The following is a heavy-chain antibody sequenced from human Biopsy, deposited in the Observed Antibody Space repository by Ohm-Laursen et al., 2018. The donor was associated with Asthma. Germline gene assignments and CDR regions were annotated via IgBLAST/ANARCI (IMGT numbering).Heavy chain of an antibody. D-gene: IGHD3-22*01. Sequence: SQTLSLTCTGSGDSITSGGCCWNWIRQHPGKGLEWIGYIHHSGTSDFNPSLKSRVSFSRDTSKNQFSLRLSSVTAADTAMYYCARIPRRSGSYFVDYWGQGTLVTVSS. CDR3: ARIPRRSGSYFVDY. J-gene: IGHJ4*02. CDR1: GDSITSGGCC. V-gene: IGHV4-31*03. CDR2: IHHSGTS.